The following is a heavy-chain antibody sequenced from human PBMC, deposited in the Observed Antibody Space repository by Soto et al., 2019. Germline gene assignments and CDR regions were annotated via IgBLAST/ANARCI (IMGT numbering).Heavy chain of an antibody. CDR2: IYYSGST. Sequence: QVQLQESGPGLVKPSQTLSLTCTVSGGSISSGDYYWSWIRQPPGKGLEWIGFIYYSGSTYYNPSLKSRVTISVDTSKNQFSLKLSSVTAADPAVYYCARAPTVTTLSYYFDYWGQGTLVTVSS. CDR1: GGSISSGDYY. CDR3: ARAPTVTTLSYYFDY. D-gene: IGHD4-17*01. V-gene: IGHV4-30-4*01. J-gene: IGHJ4*02.